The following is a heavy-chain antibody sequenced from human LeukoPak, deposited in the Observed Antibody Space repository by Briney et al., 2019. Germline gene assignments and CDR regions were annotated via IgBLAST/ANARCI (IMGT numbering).Heavy chain of an antibody. CDR1: GGTFSSYA. D-gene: IGHD2/OR15-2a*01. CDR2: IIPIFGTA. V-gene: IGHV1-69*13. Sequence: ASVKASCKASGGTFSSYAISWVRQAPGQGLEWMGGIIPIFGTANYAQKFQGRVTITADESTSTAYMELSSLRSEDTAVYYCARAAIRGPDPSTFDFDYWGQGTLVTVSS. J-gene: IGHJ4*02. CDR3: ARAAIRGPDPSTFDFDY.